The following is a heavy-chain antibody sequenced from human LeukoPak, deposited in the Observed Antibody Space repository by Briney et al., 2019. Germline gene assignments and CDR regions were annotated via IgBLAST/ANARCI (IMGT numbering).Heavy chain of an antibody. Sequence: GGSLRLSCAASGFTFSSYSMNWVRQAPGKGLEWVSSISSSSSYIYYADSVKGRFTISRDNAKNSLYLQVNSLRAEDTAVYYCARDYCSSTSCYLNYYYMDVWGKGTTVTVS. CDR2: ISSSSSYI. J-gene: IGHJ6*03. D-gene: IGHD2-2*01. CDR1: GFTFSSYS. V-gene: IGHV3-21*01. CDR3: ARDYCSSTSCYLNYYYMDV.